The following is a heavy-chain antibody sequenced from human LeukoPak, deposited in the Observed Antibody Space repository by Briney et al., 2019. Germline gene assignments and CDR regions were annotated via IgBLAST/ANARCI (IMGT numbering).Heavy chain of an antibody. CDR3: AKEGGYDYGDYHPGY. J-gene: IGHJ4*02. Sequence: GGSLRLSCAASGFTFSGNYMSWVRQAPGKGLEWVSVIYSGGSTYYADSVKGRFTISIDTSKNTLYLQINSLRAEDTAVYYCAKEGGYDYGDYHPGYWGQGTLVTVSS. D-gene: IGHD4-17*01. CDR1: GFTFSGNY. CDR2: IYSGGST. V-gene: IGHV3-53*01.